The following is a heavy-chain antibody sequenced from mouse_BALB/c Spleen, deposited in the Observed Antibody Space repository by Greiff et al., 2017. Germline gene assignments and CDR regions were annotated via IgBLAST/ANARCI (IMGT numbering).Heavy chain of an antibody. V-gene: IGHV1-14*01. CDR1: GYTFTSYV. Sequence: EVQLVESGPELVKPGASVKMSCKASGYTFTSYVMHWVKQKPGQGLEWIGYINPYNDGTKYNEKFKGKATLTSDKSSSTAYMELSSLTSEDSAVYYCARENGNFLYAMDYWGQGTSVTVSS. J-gene: IGHJ4*01. CDR3: ARENGNFLYAMDY. D-gene: IGHD2-1*01. CDR2: INPYNDGT.